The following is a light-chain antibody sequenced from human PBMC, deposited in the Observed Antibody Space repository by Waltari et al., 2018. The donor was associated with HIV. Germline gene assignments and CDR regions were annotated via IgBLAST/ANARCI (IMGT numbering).Light chain of an antibody. J-gene: IGLJ3*02. CDR1: SSNIGTNA. CDR3: AACDDSLNEV. V-gene: IGLV1-44*01. Sequence: QSVLTQPPSASGTPGQRVTISCSGSSSNIGTNAVNWYQQLPGTAPKLLISKSNERSSGVPDRFSASKSGASASLAISGLQSEDEAVYYCAACDDSLNEVFGGGTKLTVL. CDR2: KSN.